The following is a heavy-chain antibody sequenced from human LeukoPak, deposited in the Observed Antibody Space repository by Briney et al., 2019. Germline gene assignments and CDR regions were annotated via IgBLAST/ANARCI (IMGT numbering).Heavy chain of an antibody. CDR2: IKQDGSEK. D-gene: IGHD3-16*02. Sequence: GGSLRLSCAASGFTFSRYWMSWVRQAPGKGLEWVANIKQDGSEKYYVDSLKGRFTISRDNAKNSLYLQMNSLRAEDTAVYYCARGYISPRMNWFDPWGQGTLVTVSS. CDR1: GFTFSRYW. V-gene: IGHV3-7*05. CDR3: ARGYISPRMNWFDP. J-gene: IGHJ5*02.